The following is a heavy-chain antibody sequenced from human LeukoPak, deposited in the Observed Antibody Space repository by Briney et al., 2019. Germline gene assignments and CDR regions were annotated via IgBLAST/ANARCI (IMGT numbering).Heavy chain of an antibody. D-gene: IGHD2-21*01. CDR2: ISGSGGST. CDR1: GFTFSSYA. V-gene: IGHV3-23*01. J-gene: IGHJ3*02. Sequence: GGSLRLSCAASGFTFSSYAMSWVRQAPGKGLEWVSAISGSGGSTYYADSVKGRFTISRDNSKNTLYLQMNSLRAEDTAVYYCAKDLHFCGGDCYPLAFDIWGQGTMVTDSS. CDR3: AKDLHFCGGDCYPLAFDI.